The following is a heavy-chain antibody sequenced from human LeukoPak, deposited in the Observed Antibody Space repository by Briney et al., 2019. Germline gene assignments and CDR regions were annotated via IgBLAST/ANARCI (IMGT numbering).Heavy chain of an antibody. Sequence: SETLSLTCTVSGVSISSYYWSWIRRPAGKGLEWIGRIYTSGSTNYNPSLKSRVTMSVDTSKNQFSLKLSSVTAADTAVYYCAREGLGRTGSGAFHIWGQGTMVTVSS. V-gene: IGHV4-4*07. CDR1: GVSISSYY. CDR3: AREGLGRTGSGAFHI. J-gene: IGHJ3*02. D-gene: IGHD3/OR15-3a*01. CDR2: IYTSGST.